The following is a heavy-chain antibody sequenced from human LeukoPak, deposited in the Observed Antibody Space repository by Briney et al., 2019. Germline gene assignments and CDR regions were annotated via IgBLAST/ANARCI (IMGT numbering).Heavy chain of an antibody. D-gene: IGHD6-6*01. CDR1: GYTFTGYY. CDR2: INPNSGGT. V-gene: IGHV1-2*02. Sequence: GASVKVSCKASGYTFTGYYMHWVRQAPGQGLEWMAWINPNSGGTNYAQKFQCRVTMTRDTSTSTPYMELSRLRSDDTAVYYCARVSSSSISFDYWGQGTLVTVSS. CDR3: ARVSSSSISFDY. J-gene: IGHJ4*02.